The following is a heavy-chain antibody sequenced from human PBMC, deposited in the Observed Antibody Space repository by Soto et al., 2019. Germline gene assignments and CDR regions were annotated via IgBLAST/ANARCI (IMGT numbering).Heavy chain of an antibody. Sequence: ASVKVSLECSGYRLASYAMHLVRQAPGQRLEWIRSINAGNGNTKYSQKFQGRDTITRDTSASTAYMELSSLRSEETAVYYCARDQVYDFWSGYYTGDYYYGMEVWGQGTTVIVSS. J-gene: IGHJ6*02. CDR2: INAGNGNT. CDR3: ARDQVYDFWSGYYTGDYYYGMEV. CDR1: GYRLASYA. D-gene: IGHD3-3*01. V-gene: IGHV1-3*01.